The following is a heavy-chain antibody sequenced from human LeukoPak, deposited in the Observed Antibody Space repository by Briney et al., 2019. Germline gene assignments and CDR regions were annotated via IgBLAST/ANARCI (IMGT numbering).Heavy chain of an antibody. J-gene: IGHJ5*02. CDR1: GGSISSHY. CDR2: IYYRGRT. CDR3: ARGGSQEAFFSSGFDP. V-gene: IGHV4-59*11. Sequence: SETLSLTCTVSGGSISSHYWSWIRQPPGKGLEWIGYIYYRGRTNYNPSLKSRVTLSIDTPKNQFYLKLSAVTAADTAVYYCARGGSQEAFFSSGFDPWGQGPLVTVSS. D-gene: IGHD1-26*01.